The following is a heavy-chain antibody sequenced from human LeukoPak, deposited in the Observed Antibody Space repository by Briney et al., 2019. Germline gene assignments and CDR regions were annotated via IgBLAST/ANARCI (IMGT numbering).Heavy chain of an antibody. CDR2: INPSDGTT. CDR3: ARERKGVRDSSGYTFDS. CDR1: GYSFTTYY. Sequence: ASVKVSCKASGYSFTTYYWHWVRQAPGQGLEWMGIINPSDGTTRHAQKFQGRVTMTRDTSTSTFYMELSSLRSEDTAVYYCARERKGVRDSSGYTFDSWGQGTLVTVSS. D-gene: IGHD3-22*01. J-gene: IGHJ4*02. V-gene: IGHV1-46*01.